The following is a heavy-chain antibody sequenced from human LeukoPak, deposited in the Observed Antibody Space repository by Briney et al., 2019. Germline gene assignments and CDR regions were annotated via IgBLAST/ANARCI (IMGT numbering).Heavy chain of an antibody. V-gene: IGHV1-18*04. J-gene: IGHJ4*02. Sequence: ASVKVSCKASGYTFTSYGISWVRQAPGQGLEWMRWISAYNGNTNYAQKLQGRVTMTTDTSTSTAYMELRSLRSDDTAVYYCARDRRDYDILTGYYRFVAFDYWGQGTLVTVSS. D-gene: IGHD3-9*01. CDR1: GYTFTSYG. CDR2: ISAYNGNT. CDR3: ARDRRDYDILTGYYRFVAFDY.